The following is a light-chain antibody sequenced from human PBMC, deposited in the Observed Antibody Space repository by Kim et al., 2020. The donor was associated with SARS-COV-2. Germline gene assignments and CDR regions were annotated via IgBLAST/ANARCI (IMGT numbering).Light chain of an antibody. Sequence: DIQMTQSPSSLSASVGDRVTITCQASQDISNYLNWFQQKPGKAPKLLIYAASTLETGVPSRFSGSGSGTDFTFTISSLQPEDIATYYCQQYDSAPWTFGQGTRLEIK. CDR1: QDISNY. V-gene: IGKV1-33*01. CDR2: AAS. J-gene: IGKJ5*01. CDR3: QQYDSAPWT.